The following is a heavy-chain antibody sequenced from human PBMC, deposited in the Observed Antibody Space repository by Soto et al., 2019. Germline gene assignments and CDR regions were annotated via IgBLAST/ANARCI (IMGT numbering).Heavy chain of an antibody. J-gene: IGHJ6*03. Sequence: EVQLVESGGGLVQPGGSLKLSCAASGFTFSGSAMQWDRQASGKGLEWVGRIRSKANSYATAYAASVKGRFTISRDDSKNTAYLQMNSLKTEDTAAYYCTRQTSGYEASYYYYYRDVWGKGTTVTVSS. CDR1: GFTFSGSA. V-gene: IGHV3-73*01. D-gene: IGHD5-12*01. CDR2: IRSKANSYAT. CDR3: TRQTSGYEASYYYYYRDV.